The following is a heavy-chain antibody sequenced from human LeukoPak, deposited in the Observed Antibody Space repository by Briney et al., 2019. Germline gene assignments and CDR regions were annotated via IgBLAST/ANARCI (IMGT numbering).Heavy chain of an antibody. Sequence: GGSLRLSCAASGFTFSSYSLDWVRQAPGKGLEWVSSISSSSGYIYYADSVKGRFTISRDNAKNSLYLQMNSLRAEDTAVYYCARDAGYCSSSTCYATIDYWGQGTLVTVSS. V-gene: IGHV3-21*01. D-gene: IGHD2-2*01. CDR3: ARDAGYCSSSTCYATIDY. J-gene: IGHJ4*02. CDR1: GFTFSSYS. CDR2: ISSSSGYI.